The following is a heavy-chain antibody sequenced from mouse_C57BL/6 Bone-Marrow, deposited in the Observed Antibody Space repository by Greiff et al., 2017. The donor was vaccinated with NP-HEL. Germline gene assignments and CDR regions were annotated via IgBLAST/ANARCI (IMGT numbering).Heavy chain of an antibody. Sequence: VQLQQPGAELVKPGASVKMSCKASGYTFTSYWITWVKQRPGQGLEWIGDIYPGSGSTNYNEKFKSKATLTVDTSSSTAYMQLSSLTSEDSAVYYCARGYYGSSPIYYAMDYWGQGTSVTVSS. CDR2: IYPGSGST. CDR3: ARGYYGSSPIYYAMDY. CDR1: GYTFTSYW. D-gene: IGHD1-1*01. V-gene: IGHV1-55*01. J-gene: IGHJ4*01.